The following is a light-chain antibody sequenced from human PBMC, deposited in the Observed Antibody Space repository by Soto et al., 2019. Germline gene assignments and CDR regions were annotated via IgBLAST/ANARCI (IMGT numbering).Light chain of an antibody. CDR1: SSDVGGYNY. J-gene: IGLJ2*01. V-gene: IGLV2-14*01. Sequence: QSVLTQPASVSGSPGQSITISCIGTSSDVGGYNYVSWYQQSPGTVPKLMIYDVNNRPSGVSNRFSGSKSGNTASLTISGLQAEDEADYYCSSYSTSSPLVVFGGGTKVTVL. CDR3: SSYSTSSPLVV. CDR2: DVN.